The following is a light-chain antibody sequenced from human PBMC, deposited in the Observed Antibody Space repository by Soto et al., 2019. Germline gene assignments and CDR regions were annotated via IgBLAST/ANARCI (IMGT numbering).Light chain of an antibody. CDR2: DVS. CDR3: CSYAGSYNVV. J-gene: IGLJ2*01. CDR1: SSDVGGYNY. V-gene: IGLV2-11*01. Sequence: QSALTQPRSVSGSPGQSVTISCTGTSSDVGGYNYVSWYQQHPGKAPKPMIFDVSKRPSGLPDRFSGSKSGNTASLTISGLQAEDEADYYCCSYAGSYNVVFGGGTKLTVL.